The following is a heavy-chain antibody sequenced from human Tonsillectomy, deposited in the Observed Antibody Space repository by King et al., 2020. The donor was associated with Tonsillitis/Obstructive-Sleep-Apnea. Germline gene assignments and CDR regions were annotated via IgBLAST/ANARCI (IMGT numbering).Heavy chain of an antibody. V-gene: IGHV2-26*01. J-gene: IGHJ4*02. CDR1: GFSLSNARMG. CDR3: AQTVKTNYDFWSGYSNYYFDY. Sequence: TLKESGPVLVKPTETLTLTCTVSGFSLSNARMGVSWIRQPPGKALEWLAHIFSNDEKSYSTSLKSRLTISEDTSKSQVVLTMTNMDPVDTATYYCAQTVKTNYDFWSGYSNYYFDYWGQGTLVTVSS. CDR2: IFSNDEK. D-gene: IGHD3-3*01.